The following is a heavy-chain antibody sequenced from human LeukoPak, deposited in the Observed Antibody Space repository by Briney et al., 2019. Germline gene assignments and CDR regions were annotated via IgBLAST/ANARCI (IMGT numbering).Heavy chain of an antibody. CDR2: ISWNSGSI. CDR3: AKDDGSGSYLVY. D-gene: IGHD3-10*01. J-gene: IGHJ4*02. CDR1: GFTFDDYA. V-gene: IGHV3-9*01. Sequence: GGSLRLSCAASGFTFDDYAMHWVRQAPGKGLEWVSGISWNSGSIGYADSVKGRFTISRDNAKNSLYLQMNSLRAEDTALYYCAKDDGSGSYLVYWGQGTLVTVSS.